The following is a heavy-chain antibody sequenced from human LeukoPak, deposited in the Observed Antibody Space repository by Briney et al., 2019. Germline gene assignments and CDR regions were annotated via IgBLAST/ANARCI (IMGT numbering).Heavy chain of an antibody. CDR1: GYTFTSYY. Sequence: GASVKVSCKASGYTFTSYYMHWVRQAPGRGLEWMGIINPSGGSTNYAQKFQGRVTITADKSTSTAYMELSSLRSEDTAVYYCARGHGDYYFDYWGQGTLATVSS. V-gene: IGHV1-46*01. CDR3: ARGHGDYYFDY. J-gene: IGHJ4*02. D-gene: IGHD4-17*01. CDR2: INPSGGST.